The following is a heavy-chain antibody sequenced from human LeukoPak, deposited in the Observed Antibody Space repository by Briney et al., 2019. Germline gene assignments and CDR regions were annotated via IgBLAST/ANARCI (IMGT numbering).Heavy chain of an antibody. CDR2: IYSTGLT. CDR3: GRHRGGRFSESYCDY. Sequence: SETLFLTCTVSGDFLRGYYWSWFRQPPGRTLEWIGFIYSTGLTDYNPSLKSQVTMSLDSSKTQFSLELSSVPAADTAVYYCGRHRGGRFSESYCDYWGQGTLVTVSS. J-gene: IGHJ4*02. CDR1: GDFLRGYY. D-gene: IGHD1-26*01. V-gene: IGHV4-59*08.